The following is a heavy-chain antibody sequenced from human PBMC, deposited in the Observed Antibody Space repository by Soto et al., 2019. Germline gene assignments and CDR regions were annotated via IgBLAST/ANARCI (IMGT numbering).Heavy chain of an antibody. J-gene: IGHJ4*02. Sequence: SETLSLTCTVSGGSISSYYWSWIRQPPGKGLEWIGYIYYSGSTNYNPYLKSRITITVDTSKNQFSLKLSSVTAADTAVYYCAREAPQQLVYDYWGQGTLVTVS. CDR2: IYYSGST. CDR1: GGSISSYY. CDR3: AREAPQQLVYDY. V-gene: IGHV4-59*01. D-gene: IGHD6-13*01.